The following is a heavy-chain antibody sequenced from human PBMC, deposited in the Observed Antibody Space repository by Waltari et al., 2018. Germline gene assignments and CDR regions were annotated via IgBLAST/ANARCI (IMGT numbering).Heavy chain of an antibody. Sequence: QVQLVQSGAEVKKPGASVKVSCKTSGYSFTDYDINWVRQATGQGLEWMGWMNANSGNTGYAQRFQGRVTMTRNTSISTAYMELSSLQSEDTAVYYCARGRGRWLQFGPGGVDYWGQGTLVTVSS. D-gene: IGHD5-12*01. CDR1: GYSFTDYD. J-gene: IGHJ4*02. CDR3: ARGRGRWLQFGPGGVDY. CDR2: MNANSGNT. V-gene: IGHV1-8*01.